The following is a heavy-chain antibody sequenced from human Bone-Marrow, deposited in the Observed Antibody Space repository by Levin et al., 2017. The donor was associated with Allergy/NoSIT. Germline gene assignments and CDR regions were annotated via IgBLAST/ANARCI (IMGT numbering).Heavy chain of an antibody. Sequence: PSQTLSLTCAISGDSVSSKSAAWNWIRQSPSKGLAWLGRTYYRSRWNTDYAVSVKSRITVNPDTSKNQFSLQLKSVTPDDTAVYYCARKYLGGCDYWGQGTLVTVSA. CDR2: TYYRSRWNT. J-gene: IGHJ4*02. CDR3: ARKYLGGCDY. CDR1: GDSVSSKSAA. V-gene: IGHV6-1*01. D-gene: IGHD3-16*01.